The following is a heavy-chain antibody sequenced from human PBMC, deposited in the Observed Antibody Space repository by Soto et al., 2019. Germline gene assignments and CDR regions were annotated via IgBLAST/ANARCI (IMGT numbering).Heavy chain of an antibody. Sequence: SETLSLTCTVSGGSISSSSYYWGWIRQPPGKGLEWIGSIYYSGSTYYNPSLKSRVTISVDTSKNQFSLKLSSVTAADTAVYNCARHLGGVTTPNWFDPWGQGTLVTVSS. V-gene: IGHV4-39*01. CDR3: ARHLGGVTTPNWFDP. CDR2: IYYSGST. D-gene: IGHD2-21*02. J-gene: IGHJ5*02. CDR1: GGSISSSSYY.